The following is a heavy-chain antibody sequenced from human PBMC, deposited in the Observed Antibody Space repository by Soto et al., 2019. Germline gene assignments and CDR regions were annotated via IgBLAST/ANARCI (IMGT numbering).Heavy chain of an antibody. D-gene: IGHD3-10*01. V-gene: IGHV3-43*02. J-gene: IGHJ4*02. CDR1: GFTFDDYA. Sequence: GGSLRLSCAASGFTFDDYAMHWVRQAPGKGLEWVSLISGDGGSTYYVDSVKGRFTISRDNSKNSLYLQMNSLRTEDTALYYCAKGIALIYGSGSYYYWGQGTLVTVSS. CDR2: ISGDGGST. CDR3: AKGIALIYGSGSYYY.